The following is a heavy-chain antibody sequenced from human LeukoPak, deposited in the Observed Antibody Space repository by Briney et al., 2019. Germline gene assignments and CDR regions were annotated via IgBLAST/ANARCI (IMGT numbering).Heavy chain of an antibody. CDR3: ARVSYTAAAGGYYFDY. J-gene: IGHJ4*02. CDR1: GGTFSSYA. V-gene: IGHV1-69*04. D-gene: IGHD6-13*01. CDR2: IIPILGIA. Sequence: SVKVSCKASGGTFSSYAISWVRQAPGQGLEWMGRIIPILGIANYAQKFQGRVTITADKSTSTAYMELSSLRSEDTAVYYCARVSYTAAAGGYYFDYWGQGTLVTVSS.